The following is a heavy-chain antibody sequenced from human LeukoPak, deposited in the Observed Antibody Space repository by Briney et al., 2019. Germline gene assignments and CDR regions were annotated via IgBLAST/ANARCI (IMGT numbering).Heavy chain of an antibody. V-gene: IGHV3-48*04. J-gene: IGHJ6*02. D-gene: IGHD3-9*01. CDR2: IGIDSGNT. CDR3: AREGGGYDILTGTPYYYGMDV. CDR1: GFTFSDYS. Sequence: GGSLRLSCAASGFTFSDYSMNWVRQAPGKELEWISYIGIDSGNTNYADSVKGRFTISRDNAKNSLYLQMNSLRAEDTAVYYCAREGGGYDILTGTPYYYGMDVWGQGTTVTVSS.